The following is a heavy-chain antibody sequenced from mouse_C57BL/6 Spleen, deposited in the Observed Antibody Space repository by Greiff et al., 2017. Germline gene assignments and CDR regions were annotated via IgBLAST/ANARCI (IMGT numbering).Heavy chain of an antibody. CDR2: IRSKSNNYAT. CDR1: GFSFNTYA. CDR3: VESNYYAMDY. D-gene: IGHD2-5*01. V-gene: IGHV10-1*01. Sequence: GGGLVQPKGSLKLSCAASGFSFNTYAMNWVRQAPGKGLEWVARIRSKSNNYATYYADSVKDRFTISRDDSESMLYLQMNNLKTEDTAMYYCVESNYYAMDYWGQGTSVTVSS. J-gene: IGHJ4*01.